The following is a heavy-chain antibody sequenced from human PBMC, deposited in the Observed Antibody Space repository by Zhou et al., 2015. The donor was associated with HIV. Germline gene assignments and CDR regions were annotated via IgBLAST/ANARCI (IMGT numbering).Heavy chain of an antibody. Sequence: EVQLVESGGGLVQPGRSLRLSCAASGFTFDDYAMHWVRQAPGKGLEWVSGVNWNGGSIAYADSVKGRFTISRDNAKNSLYLQMNSLRAEDTALYYCAKAWGGVSAPEYYYYMDVWGKGTTVTVSS. V-gene: IGHV3-9*01. D-gene: IGHD3-16*01. J-gene: IGHJ6*03. CDR1: GFTFDDYA. CDR2: VNWNGGSI. CDR3: AKAWGGVSAPEYYYYMDV.